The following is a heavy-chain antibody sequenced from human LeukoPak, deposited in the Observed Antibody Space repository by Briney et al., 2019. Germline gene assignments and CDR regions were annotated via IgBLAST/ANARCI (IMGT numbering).Heavy chain of an antibody. CDR2: ISGSGGST. J-gene: IGHJ4*02. CDR1: GFTFSSYA. CDR3: AKDLDCSSTSCYKDY. D-gene: IGHD2-2*02. V-gene: IGHV3-23*01. Sequence: GGSLRLSCAASGFTFSSYAMSWVRQAPGKGLEGVSAISGSGGSTYYADSVKGGFTISRENAKKRLYLQMNSLRAEDTAVYYCAKDLDCSSTSCYKDYWGQGTLVTVSS.